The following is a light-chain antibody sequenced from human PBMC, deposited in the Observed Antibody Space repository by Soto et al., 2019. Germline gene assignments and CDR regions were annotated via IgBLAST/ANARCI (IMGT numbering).Light chain of an antibody. J-gene: IGKJ2*01. CDR2: GSS. CDR1: QSVDSNF. CDR3: QQYGRSPLLYA. V-gene: IGKV3-20*01. Sequence: EIVWTQSPGTLSLSPGERATLSCRASQSVDSNFLAWYQQKPGQAPRLLVYGSSTRAAGVPDRFSGSGSGTDFTLTISRLEPEDFAVYYCQQYGRSPLLYAFGQGTKLGVK.